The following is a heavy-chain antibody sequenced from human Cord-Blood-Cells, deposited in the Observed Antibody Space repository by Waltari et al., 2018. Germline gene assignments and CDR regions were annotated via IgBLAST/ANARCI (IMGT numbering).Heavy chain of an antibody. D-gene: IGHD2-2*02. J-gene: IGHJ4*02. CDR2: IIPIFGTA. CDR1: GGTFSRYA. Sequence: QVQLVQSGAEVKKPGSSVKVSCKASGGTFSRYAISWVRPARGQGLEWMGGIIPIFGTANYAQKFQGVVTITADESTNTAYMELSSLRSEDTAVYYCAAPRYCSSTSCYIYFDYWGQGTLVTVSS. V-gene: IGHV1-69*01. CDR3: AAPRYCSSTSCYIYFDY.